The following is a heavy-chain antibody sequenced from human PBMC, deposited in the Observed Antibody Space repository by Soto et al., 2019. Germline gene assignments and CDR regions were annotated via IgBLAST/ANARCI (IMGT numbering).Heavy chain of an antibody. D-gene: IGHD3-22*01. J-gene: IGHJ4*02. Sequence: SVKVSCKASGGTFSSYAISWVRQAPGQGLEWMGGIIPIFGTANYAQKFQGRVTITADESTSTAYMELSSLRSEDTAVYYCAREYSLAVVAPGYWGQGILVTVSS. CDR2: IIPIFGTA. CDR1: GGTFSSYA. CDR3: AREYSLAVVAPGY. V-gene: IGHV1-69*13.